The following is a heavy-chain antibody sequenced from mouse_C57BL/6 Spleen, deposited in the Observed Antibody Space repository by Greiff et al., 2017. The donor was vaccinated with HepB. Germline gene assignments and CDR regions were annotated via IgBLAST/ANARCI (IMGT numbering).Heavy chain of an antibody. CDR2: IYPRDGST. D-gene: IGHD1-1*01. CDR3: ARFYYYGSSYDAMDY. CDR1: GYTFTSYD. V-gene: IGHV1-85*01. J-gene: IGHJ4*01. Sequence: VKLQESGPELVKPGASVKLSCKASGYTFTSYDINWVKQRPGQGLEWIGWIYPRDGSTKYNEKFKGKATLTVDTSSSTAYMELHSLTSEDSAVYFCARFYYYGSSYDAMDYWGQGTSVTVSS.